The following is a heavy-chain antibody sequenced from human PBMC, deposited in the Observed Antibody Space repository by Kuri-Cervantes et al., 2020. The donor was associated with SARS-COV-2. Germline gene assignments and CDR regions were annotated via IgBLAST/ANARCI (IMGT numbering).Heavy chain of an antibody. V-gene: IGHV1-8*01. D-gene: IGHD2-15*01. Sequence: ASVKVSCKASGYTFTSYDINWMRQATGQGLEWMGWMNPNSGNTGYAQKFQGRVTMTRNTSISTAYMELSSLSSVTAADTAVYYCARIRGSVVVVAATNPFDYWGQGTLVTVSS. CDR3: ARIRGSVVVVAATNPFDY. CDR1: GYTFTSYD. CDR2: MNPNSGNT. J-gene: IGHJ4*02.